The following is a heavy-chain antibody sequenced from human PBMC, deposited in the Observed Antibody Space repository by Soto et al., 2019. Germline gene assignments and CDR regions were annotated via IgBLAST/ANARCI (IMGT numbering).Heavy chain of an antibody. CDR1: GFSFSTYG. J-gene: IGHJ4*02. D-gene: IGHD6-13*01. V-gene: IGHV3-30*18. Sequence: QVQLVESGGGVVQPGTSLRLSCAASGFSFSTYGMHWVRQAPGKGLEWLAVISYDGTNKYYADSVKERFTISRDNSKNTLYMQLNSLRGEDTAVYYCAKAAAGHLDFDYWGQGTLVTVSS. CDR2: ISYDGTNK. CDR3: AKAAAGHLDFDY.